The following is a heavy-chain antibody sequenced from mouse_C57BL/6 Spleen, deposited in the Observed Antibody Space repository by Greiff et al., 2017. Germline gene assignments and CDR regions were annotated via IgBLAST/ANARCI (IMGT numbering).Heavy chain of an antibody. J-gene: IGHJ3*01. D-gene: IGHD1-1*01. Sequence: QVQLQQPGAELVKPGASVKMSCKASGYTFTSYWITWVKQRPGQGLEWIGAIYPGSGSTNYNEKLKSKATLTVDTSSSTVYMQLSSLKSEDSAVYYCARGDCGSSYGAELAYWGQGTLVTVSA. CDR2: IYPGSGST. V-gene: IGHV1-55*01. CDR1: GYTFTSYW. CDR3: ARGDCGSSYGAELAY.